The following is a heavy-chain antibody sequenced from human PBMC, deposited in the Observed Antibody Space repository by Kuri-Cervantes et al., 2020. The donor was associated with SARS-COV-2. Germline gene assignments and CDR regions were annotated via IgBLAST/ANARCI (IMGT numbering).Heavy chain of an antibody. Sequence: GESLKISCAVSGFTFTSHAMHWVRQAPGKGLEWVANINQDYSEKYYVDSVKGRFTISRDNAKNSLFLQMNSLRAEDTAVYYCARDSADFWSGPSDYWGQGTLVTVSS. J-gene: IGHJ4*02. CDR3: ARDSADFWSGPSDY. CDR1: GFTFTSHA. D-gene: IGHD3-3*01. V-gene: IGHV3-7*01. CDR2: INQDYSEK.